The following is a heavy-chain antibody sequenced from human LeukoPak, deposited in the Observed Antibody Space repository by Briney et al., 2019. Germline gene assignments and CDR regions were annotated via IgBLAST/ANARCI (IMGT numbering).Heavy chain of an antibody. D-gene: IGHD6-13*01. J-gene: IGHJ4*02. CDR1: GGSFSGYY. CDR3: ARARYSSSWYDY. Sequence: PSETLSLTCAVYGGSFSGYYWSWIRQPPGKGLEWIGEINHSGSTNYNPSLKSRATISVDTSKNQFSLKLSSVTAADTAVYYCARARYSSSWYDYWGQGTLVTVSS. V-gene: IGHV4-34*01. CDR2: INHSGST.